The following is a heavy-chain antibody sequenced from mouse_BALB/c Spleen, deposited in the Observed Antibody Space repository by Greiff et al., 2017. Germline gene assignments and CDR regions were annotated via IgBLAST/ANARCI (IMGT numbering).Heavy chain of an antibody. J-gene: IGHJ3*01. Sequence: DVQLQESGAELVRSGASVKLSCTASGFNIKDYYMHWVKQRPEQGLEWIGWIDPENGDTEYAPKFQGKATMTADTSSNTAYLQLSSLTSEDTAVYYCTTIDGNYAFAYWGQGTLVTVSA. D-gene: IGHD2-1*01. CDR3: TTIDGNYAFAY. CDR2: IDPENGDT. V-gene: IGHV14-4*02. CDR1: GFNIKDYY.